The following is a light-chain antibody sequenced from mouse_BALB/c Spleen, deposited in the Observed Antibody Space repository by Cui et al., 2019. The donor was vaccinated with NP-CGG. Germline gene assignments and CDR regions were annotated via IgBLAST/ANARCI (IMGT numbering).Light chain of an antibody. J-gene: IGLJ1*01. CDR2: GTN. CDR1: TGPVTTSNY. V-gene: IGLV1*01. CDR3: ALWYSNHWV. Sequence: QAVVTQASALTTSPGETVTLTCRSSTGPVTTSNYANWVQEKPDHLFTGLIGGTNNRAPGVPARFSGSLIGDKAALTITGAQTDDEAIYFCALWYSNHWVFGGGTKLTVL.